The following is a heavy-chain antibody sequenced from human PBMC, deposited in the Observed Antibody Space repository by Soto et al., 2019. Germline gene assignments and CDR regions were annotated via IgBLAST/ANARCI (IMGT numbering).Heavy chain of an antibody. J-gene: IGHJ4*02. Sequence: QVQLVESGGGVVQPGRSLRLSCAASGFTFSSYAMHWVRQAPGKGLEWVAVISYDGSNKYYADSVKGRFTISRDNSKNTLYLKMNGLRAEDTAVYYCAGEALSSGWYGVSEDYWGQGPLVTVSS. CDR1: GFTFSSYA. V-gene: IGHV3-30-3*01. D-gene: IGHD6-19*01. CDR3: AGEALSSGWYGVSEDY. CDR2: ISYDGSNK.